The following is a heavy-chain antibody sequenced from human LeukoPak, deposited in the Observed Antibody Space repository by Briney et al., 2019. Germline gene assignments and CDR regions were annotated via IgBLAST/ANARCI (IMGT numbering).Heavy chain of an antibody. CDR3: ARVPHYYYYYYMDV. CDR1: GGSISSSSYY. V-gene: IGHV4-39*07. J-gene: IGHJ6*03. CDR2: IYYSGST. Sequence: SETLSLTCTVSGGSISSSSYYWGWIRQPPGKGLEWIGSIYYSGSTYYNPSLKSRVTISVDTSKNQFSLKLSSVTAADTAVYYCARVPHYYYYYYMDVWGKGTTVTVS.